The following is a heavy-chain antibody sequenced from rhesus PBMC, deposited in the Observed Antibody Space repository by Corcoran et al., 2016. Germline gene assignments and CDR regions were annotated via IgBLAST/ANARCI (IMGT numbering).Heavy chain of an antibody. CDR1: GFTFTNYG. V-gene: IGHV3-54*02. J-gene: IGHJ2*01. Sequence: EVQLVESGGGLVQPGGSLRLSCAASGFTFTNYGIHWFRQAPGKGLEWVAVIYLDGSKKYYAYSVKDRFTISRDNSNNILYLQMNNLKLEDTAVYYCARDIAADGNWYFDLWGPGTPITISS. D-gene: IGHD6-25*01. CDR2: IYLDGSKK. CDR3: ARDIAADGNWYFDL.